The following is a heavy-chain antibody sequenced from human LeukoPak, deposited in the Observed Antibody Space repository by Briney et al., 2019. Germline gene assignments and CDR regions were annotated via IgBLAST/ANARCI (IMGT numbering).Heavy chain of an antibody. CDR3: ARRQWLGKHAFDI. CDR1: GGSITDYY. Sequence: SETLSLTCTVSGGSITDYYWSWIRQPPGKGLEWIGEINHSGSTNYNPSLKSRVTISVDTSKNQFSLKLSSVTAADTAVYYCARRQWLGKHAFDIWGQGTMVTVSS. V-gene: IGHV4-34*01. D-gene: IGHD6-19*01. J-gene: IGHJ3*02. CDR2: INHSGST.